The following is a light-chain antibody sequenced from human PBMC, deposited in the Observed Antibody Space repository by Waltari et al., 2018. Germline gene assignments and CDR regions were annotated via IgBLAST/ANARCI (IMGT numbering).Light chain of an antibody. J-gene: IGKJ2*01. CDR1: HSVSSW. CDR3: QQYNTYSPYT. CDR2: KAS. V-gene: IGKV1-5*03. Sequence: DIQMTQSPSTLSASVGDTVTITCRASHSVSSWLAWYQQRPGKAPKVLISKASSLESWVPSRFSGTGSGTEFTLTISSLQPDDVATYYCQQYNTYSPYTFGQGTKVDI.